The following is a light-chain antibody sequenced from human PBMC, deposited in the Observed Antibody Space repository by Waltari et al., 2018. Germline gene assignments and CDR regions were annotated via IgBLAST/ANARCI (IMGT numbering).Light chain of an antibody. V-gene: IGKV3-20*01. Sequence: EIVLTQSPGPLSLSPGETAALSCRASQSVSSNFLAWYQQKPGQAPRLLIFGASNRATGIPDRFSGSGSETDFTLTVSRLEPEDFAVYYCQQYGSSPQAFGQGTKVEI. CDR1: QSVSSNF. J-gene: IGKJ1*01. CDR2: GAS. CDR3: QQYGSSPQA.